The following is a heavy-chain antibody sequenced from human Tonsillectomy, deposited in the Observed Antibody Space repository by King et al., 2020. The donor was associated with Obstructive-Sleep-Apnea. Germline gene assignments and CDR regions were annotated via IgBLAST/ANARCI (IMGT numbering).Heavy chain of an antibody. V-gene: IGHV3-43*01. Sequence: VQLVESGGVVVQPGGSLRLSCAASGFTFGDYTMHWVRQAPGMGLEWVSLISWDGHSTYYADSVKGRFTISRDFSKNSLFLQMNSLRAEDTALYSCAKDMFSRDYFSAFSDWGQGSLVTVSS. J-gene: IGHJ4*02. CDR3: AKDMFSRDYFSAFSD. D-gene: IGHD3-3*01. CDR2: ISWDGHST. CDR1: GFTFGDYT.